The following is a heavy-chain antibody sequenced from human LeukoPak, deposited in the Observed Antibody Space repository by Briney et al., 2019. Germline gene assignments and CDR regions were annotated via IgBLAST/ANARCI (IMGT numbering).Heavy chain of an antibody. CDR1: GFSLSTSGVG. CDR2: IYWNDEK. Sequence: SGPTLVKPTQTLTLTCTFSGFSLSTSGVGVGWIRQPPGKALEWLALIYWNDEKRYSPSLKSRLTITKDTSKNQVVLTVTNMAPVDTATYYCARSARDIMAAYFFDYWGQGTLVTVSS. J-gene: IGHJ4*02. CDR3: ARSARDIMAAYFFDY. V-gene: IGHV2-5*01. D-gene: IGHD5-12*01.